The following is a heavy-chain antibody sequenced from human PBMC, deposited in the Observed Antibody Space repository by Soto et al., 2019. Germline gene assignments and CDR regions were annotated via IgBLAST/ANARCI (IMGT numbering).Heavy chain of an antibody. CDR2: IYPGDSDT. J-gene: IGHJ4*02. CDR3: ARPPEGYCSGGNCHFDY. D-gene: IGHD2-15*01. V-gene: IGHV5-51*01. CDR1: GYNFATHW. Sequence: LKISCKGSGYNFATHWVAWVRQMPGKGLEWMGIIYPGDSDTTYSPSFQGRVNISVDKSLNTAYLQWNSLKASDTAMYYCARPPEGYCSGGNCHFDYWGQGTLVTVSS.